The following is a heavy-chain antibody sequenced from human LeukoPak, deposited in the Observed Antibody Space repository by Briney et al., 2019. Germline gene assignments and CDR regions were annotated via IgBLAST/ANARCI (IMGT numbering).Heavy chain of an antibody. CDR1: GFTFSSYG. Sequence: GGSLRLSCAASGFTFSSYGMHWVRQAPGKGLEWVAVIWYDGSNKYYADSVKGRFTISRDNSKNTLYLQMNSLRAEDTAVYYCARKELLNAFDIWGQGTMVTVSS. D-gene: IGHD1-26*01. CDR3: ARKELLNAFDI. CDR2: IWYDGSNK. J-gene: IGHJ3*02. V-gene: IGHV3-33*01.